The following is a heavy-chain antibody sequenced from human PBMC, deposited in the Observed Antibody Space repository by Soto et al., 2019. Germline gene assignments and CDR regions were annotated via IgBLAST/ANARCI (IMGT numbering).Heavy chain of an antibody. D-gene: IGHD6-13*01. CDR2: ISAYNGNT. CDR3: ARDREQQLVYYYYYGMDV. J-gene: IGHJ6*02. Sequence: GASVKVSCKASGYTFTSYGISWVRQAPGQGLEWTGWISAYNGNTNYAQTLQGRVTMTTDTSTSTAYMELRSLRSDDTAVYYCARDREQQLVYYYYYGMDVWGQGTTVTVS. CDR1: GYTFTSYG. V-gene: IGHV1-18*04.